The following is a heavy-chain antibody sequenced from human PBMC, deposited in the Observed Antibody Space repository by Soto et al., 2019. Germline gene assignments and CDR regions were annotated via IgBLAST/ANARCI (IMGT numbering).Heavy chain of an antibody. CDR2: IGTAGDT. CDR1: GFTFSSYD. J-gene: IGHJ6*03. Sequence: EVQLVESGGGLVQPGGSLRLSCAASGFTFSSYDMHWVRQATGKGLEWVSAIGTAGDTYYPGSVKGRFTISRENAKNSLYLQMNSLRAGDTAVYYCARAGPRVSYYYMDVWGKGTTVTVSS. CDR3: ARAGPRVSYYYMDV. D-gene: IGHD6-13*01. V-gene: IGHV3-13*01.